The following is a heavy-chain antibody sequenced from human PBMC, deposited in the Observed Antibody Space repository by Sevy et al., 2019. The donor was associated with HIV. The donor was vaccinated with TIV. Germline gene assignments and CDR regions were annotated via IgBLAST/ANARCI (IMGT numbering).Heavy chain of an antibody. V-gene: IGHV3-30-3*01. D-gene: IGHD4-17*01. CDR3: ARPRANYVDHYFFYAMDV. CDR1: GFAFTNYYA. J-gene: IGHJ6*02. CDR2: ISYDGSDK. Sequence: GGSLRLSCAGSGFAFTNYYAMHWVRQAPGKGLEWVSLISYDGSDKYYADSVKGRFTISRDNFKNTLYLQMNSLTTEDTAVYYCARPRANYVDHYFFYAMDVWGQGTTVTVSS.